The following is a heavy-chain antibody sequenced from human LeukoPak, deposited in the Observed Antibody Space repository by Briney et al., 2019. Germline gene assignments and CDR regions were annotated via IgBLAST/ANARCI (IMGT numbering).Heavy chain of an antibody. CDR1: GGSISGNNW. D-gene: IGHD2/OR15-2a*01. CDR2: ISHSGST. J-gene: IGHJ4*02. V-gene: IGHV4-4*02. Sequence: PSGTLSLTCAVSGGSISGNNWWSWVRQPPGKGLEWIGEISHSGSTGYNSSLKSRVTISVDKSKNQFSLKLSSVTAADTAVYYCARNMVGGTTFDYWGQGTLVTVSS. CDR3: ARNMVGGTTFDY.